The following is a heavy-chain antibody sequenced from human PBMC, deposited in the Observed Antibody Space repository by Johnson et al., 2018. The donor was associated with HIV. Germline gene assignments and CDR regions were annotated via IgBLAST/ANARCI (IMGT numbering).Heavy chain of an antibody. J-gene: IGHJ3*02. D-gene: IGHD3-16*01. CDR1: GFTFSSYA. CDR2: ISYDGSNK. V-gene: IGHV3-30-3*01. CDR3: ARDRQSGGGDADAFDI. Sequence: QMQLVESGGGVVQPGRSLRLSCAASGFTFSSYAMSWVRQAPGKGLEWVAVISYDGSNKYYADSVKGRFTISRDNSKNTLYLQMNSLRAEDKAVYYWARDRQSGGGDADAFDIWGQGTFVSVSS.